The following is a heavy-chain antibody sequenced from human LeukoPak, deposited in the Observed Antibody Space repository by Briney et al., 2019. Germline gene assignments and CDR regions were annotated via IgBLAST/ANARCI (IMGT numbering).Heavy chain of an antibody. D-gene: IGHD6-6*01. Sequence: GESLRIPCKGSGYSFTSYWIAWVRQMPGKGLEWMGIIYPGDSDSRYSPSFQGQVIISADKSINTAYLQWSSLKASDTAMYYCVGMLRAARFDAFDIWGQGTMVTVSS. CDR3: VGMLRAARFDAFDI. CDR1: GYSFTSYW. J-gene: IGHJ3*02. V-gene: IGHV5-51*01. CDR2: IYPGDSDS.